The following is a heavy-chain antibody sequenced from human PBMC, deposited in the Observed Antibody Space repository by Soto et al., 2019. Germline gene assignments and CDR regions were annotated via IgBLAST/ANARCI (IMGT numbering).Heavy chain of an antibody. Sequence: QVQLVQSGAEVKKPGASVKVSCKVSGYTLTELSMHWVRQAPGKGLEWMGGFDPEDGETIYAQKFQGRVTMTEDTSTVTAYRELISVRTESTAVYYCATVDRVDAFDIWGQGAMVTVSS. CDR2: FDPEDGET. V-gene: IGHV1-24*01. CDR1: GYTLTELS. J-gene: IGHJ3*02. CDR3: ATVDRVDAFDI. D-gene: IGHD3-10*01.